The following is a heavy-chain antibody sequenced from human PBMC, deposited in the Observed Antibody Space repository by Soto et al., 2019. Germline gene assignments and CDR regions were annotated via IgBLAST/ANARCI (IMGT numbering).Heavy chain of an antibody. Sequence: QVQLVESGGGVVQPGRSLRLSCAASGFTFSSYGMHWVRQAPGKGLEWVAVIWYDGSNKYYADSVKGRLTISRDNSKNTLYLQMNSLRAEDTAVYYCARDAFRGVIIQYYYYGMDVWGQGTTVTVSS. CDR1: GFTFSSYG. CDR3: ARDAFRGVIIQYYYYGMDV. D-gene: IGHD3-10*01. V-gene: IGHV3-33*01. J-gene: IGHJ6*02. CDR2: IWYDGSNK.